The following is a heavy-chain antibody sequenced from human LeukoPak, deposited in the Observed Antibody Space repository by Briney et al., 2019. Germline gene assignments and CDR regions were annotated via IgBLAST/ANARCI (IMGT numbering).Heavy chain of an antibody. D-gene: IGHD3-10*01. J-gene: IGHJ4*02. CDR2: IKSKTDGGTT. CDR1: GFIFSNAW. CDR3: TTGITMVRGVIHLIDY. Sequence: GGSLRLSCAASGFIFSNAWMSWVRQAPGEGLEWVGRIKSKTDGGTTDYTAPVKGRFTISRNDSENTLYLQMNSLKTEDTAVYYCTTGITMVRGVIHLIDYWGQGTLVTVSS. V-gene: IGHV3-15*01.